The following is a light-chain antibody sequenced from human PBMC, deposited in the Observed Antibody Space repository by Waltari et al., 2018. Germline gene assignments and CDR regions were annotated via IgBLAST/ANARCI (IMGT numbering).Light chain of an antibody. Sequence: EIVLTQSPGTLSLSPGERATLSCRATESVPANYLAWYQQKPGQAPRLRISGASSRATGIPDRFSGRGSGTDFTLTIARLEPEDFAVYYCQQYGETPWTFGQGTKVDLK. J-gene: IGKJ1*01. CDR3: QQYGETPWT. CDR1: ESVPANY. V-gene: IGKV3-20*01. CDR2: GAS.